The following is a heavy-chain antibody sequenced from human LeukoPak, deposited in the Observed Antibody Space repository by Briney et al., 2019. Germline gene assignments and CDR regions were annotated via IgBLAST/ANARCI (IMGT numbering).Heavy chain of an antibody. CDR2: IFPSGGEI. CDR1: GFTFSTFA. J-gene: IGHJ4*02. Sequence: GGSLRLSCAASGFTFSTFAMIWVRQPPGKGLEWVSSIFPSGGEIHYADSVRGRFTISRDNSKSPLSLQMNSLRAEDTAIYYCATYRQVLLPFESWGQGTLVTVSS. D-gene: IGHD2-8*02. V-gene: IGHV3-23*01. CDR3: ATYRQVLLPFES.